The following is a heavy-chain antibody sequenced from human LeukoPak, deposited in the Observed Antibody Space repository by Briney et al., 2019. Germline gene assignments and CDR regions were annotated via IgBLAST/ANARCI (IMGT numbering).Heavy chain of an antibody. Sequence: PGGSLRLSCAASGFTFSAYSMNWVRQAPGKGLEWVSYISSGSSTIYYADSVKGRFTISRDNAKNSLYLQMNSLRAEDTAVFYCARGRYYYDSGGAHAFDIWGQGTMVTVSS. V-gene: IGHV3-48*04. CDR2: ISSGSSTI. D-gene: IGHD3-22*01. J-gene: IGHJ3*02. CDR1: GFTFSAYS. CDR3: ARGRYYYDSGGAHAFDI.